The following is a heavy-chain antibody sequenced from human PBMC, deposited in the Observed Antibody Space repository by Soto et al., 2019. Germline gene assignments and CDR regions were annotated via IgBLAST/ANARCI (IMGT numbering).Heavy chain of an antibody. CDR1: GVAFSFYS. J-gene: IGHJ4*02. Sequence: VVLLESGGGLVQPGGSLRLSCEVSGVAFSFYSMSWVRQAPGKGLEWVASISGNGATTYYAASGKGRFTFSRDKSKNTVYLQMNSLRGEDTAVYYCAKDRGGFTSGWEFFDFWGQGTLVTVSS. CDR3: AKDRGGFTSGWEFFDF. V-gene: IGHV3-23*01. D-gene: IGHD6-19*01. CDR2: ISGNGATT.